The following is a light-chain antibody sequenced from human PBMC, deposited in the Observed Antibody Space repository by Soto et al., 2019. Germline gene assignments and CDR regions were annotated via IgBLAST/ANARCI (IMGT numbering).Light chain of an antibody. CDR1: SRVVGGYNY. J-gene: IGLJ1*01. V-gene: IGLV2-14*01. Sequence: SVLNQPAPLSGSPGQSITISRTGTSRVVGGYNYVSWYQQHPGKAPKLMIYDVSNRPSGVSNRFSGSKSGNTASLTISGLQAEDEADYYCSSYTSSSTYVFGTGTKVTVL. CDR3: SSYTSSSTYV. CDR2: DVS.